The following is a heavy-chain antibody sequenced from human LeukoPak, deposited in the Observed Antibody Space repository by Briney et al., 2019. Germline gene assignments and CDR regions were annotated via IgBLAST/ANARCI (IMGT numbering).Heavy chain of an antibody. Sequence: SETLSLTCTVSGASISSDYWSWIRQPAGKGLEWIGRIYTSGSTNYNPSLKSRVTMSVDTSKNQFSLKLSSVTAADTAVYYCAREQPQAMGFFDYWGQGTLVTVSS. V-gene: IGHV4-4*07. CDR1: GASISSDY. J-gene: IGHJ4*02. D-gene: IGHD5-18*01. CDR2: IYTSGST. CDR3: AREQPQAMGFFDY.